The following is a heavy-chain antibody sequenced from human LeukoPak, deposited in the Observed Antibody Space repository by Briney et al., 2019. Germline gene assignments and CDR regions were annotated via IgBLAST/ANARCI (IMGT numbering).Heavy chain of an antibody. V-gene: IGHV4-59*08. J-gene: IGHJ4*02. CDR1: GGSISSYY. D-gene: IGHD3-10*01. CDR2: VYYSGST. CDR3: ARGVSGELGYSY. Sequence: SETLSLTCTVSGGSISSYYWSWIRQPPGKGLECIGHVYYSGSTDYNPSLKSRLTISVDSSMNQFSLKLSSVTAADTAVYYCARGVSGELGYSYWGQGTLVTVSS.